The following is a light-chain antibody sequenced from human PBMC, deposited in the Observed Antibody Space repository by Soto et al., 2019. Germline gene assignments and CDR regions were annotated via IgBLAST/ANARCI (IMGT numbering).Light chain of an antibody. J-gene: IGKJ4*01. CDR2: DAS. V-gene: IGKV3-15*01. CDR1: QNVYNN. CDR3: QQCRNWPLT. Sequence: EIVMTQSPATLSVSPGEGATLSCKASQNVYNNLAWYQQRPGQPPRLLIYDASTRATGISARFSGSGYGTEFTLSICSLQSEDFAVYFCQQCRNWPLTFGGGNKVEIK.